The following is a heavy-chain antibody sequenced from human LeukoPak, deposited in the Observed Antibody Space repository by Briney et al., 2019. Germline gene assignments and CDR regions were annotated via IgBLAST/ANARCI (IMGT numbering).Heavy chain of an antibody. D-gene: IGHD6-19*01. CDR3: ARGKAVAGTDRYYYYGMDV. CDR2: MNPNSGNT. Sequence: ASVKVSCKASGYTFTSYDINWVRQATGQGLEWMGWMNPNSGNTGYAQKFQGRVAMTRNTSISTAYMELSSLRSEDTAVYYCARGKAVAGTDRYYYYGMDVWGQGTTVTVSS. CDR1: GYTFTSYD. V-gene: IGHV1-8*01. J-gene: IGHJ6*02.